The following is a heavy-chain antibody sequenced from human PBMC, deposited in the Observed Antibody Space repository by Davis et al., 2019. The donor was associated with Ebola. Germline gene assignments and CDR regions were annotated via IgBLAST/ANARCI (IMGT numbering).Heavy chain of an antibody. CDR1: GFTFDAFG. CDR2: VSRSGNTM. V-gene: IGHV3-48*04. CDR3: GRGRNYGMDV. J-gene: IGHJ6*02. D-gene: IGHD2/OR15-2a*01. Sequence: GESLKISCVASGFTFDAFGMNWVRQAPGKGLEWISYVSRSGNTMYYAESVKGRFTISRDSAKNSLYLQMNSLRAEDTAVYYCGRGRNYGMDVWGQGTTVTVSS.